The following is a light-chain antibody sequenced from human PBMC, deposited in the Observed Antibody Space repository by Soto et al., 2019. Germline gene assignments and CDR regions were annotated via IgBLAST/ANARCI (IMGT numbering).Light chain of an antibody. CDR3: RKYDIAPFT. CDR2: AAS. Sequence: DIQMTQTPSAMSASVGDRVTITCRASQGISNYLAWFQQKPGKVPKRLIYAASTLQSGVPSRFSGSGSGTDFTLTISGLQPEDVATYYCRKYDIAPFTFGPGTKVDIK. V-gene: IGKV1-27*01. CDR1: QGISNY. J-gene: IGKJ3*01.